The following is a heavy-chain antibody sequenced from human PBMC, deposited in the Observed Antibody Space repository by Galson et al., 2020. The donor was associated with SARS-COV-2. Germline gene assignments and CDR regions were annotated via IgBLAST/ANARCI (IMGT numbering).Heavy chain of an antibody. V-gene: IGHV3-74*01. Sequence: GESLKISCAASGFTFSTYWMHWVRQAPGKGLVWVSRVTSGGSSTTYADSVQGRFTISRDNAKNTLYLQMNSLRAEDTAVYYCASDPVSTSWFRAGYFDYWGQGTLVTVSS. D-gene: IGHD6-13*01. CDR3: ASDPVSTSWFRAGYFDY. CDR2: VTSGGSST. J-gene: IGHJ4*02. CDR1: GFTFSTYW.